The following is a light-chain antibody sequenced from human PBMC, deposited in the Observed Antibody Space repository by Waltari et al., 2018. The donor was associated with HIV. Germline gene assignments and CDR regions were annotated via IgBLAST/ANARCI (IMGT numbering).Light chain of an antibody. CDR3: TSYISGTSPV. J-gene: IGLJ2*01. V-gene: IGLV2-14*01. CDR1: DLNDNEY. CDR2: EVT. Sequence: QSALTQPASVSGSPGQSITISCDLNDNEYVSWYQRHPGKAPKVIIYEVTNRHSGLSSRFSASKSGNTATLTISGLQPEDEADYFCTSYISGTSPVFGRGTRVTVL.